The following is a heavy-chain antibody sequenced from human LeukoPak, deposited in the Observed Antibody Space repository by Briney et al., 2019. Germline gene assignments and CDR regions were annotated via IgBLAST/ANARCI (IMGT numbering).Heavy chain of an antibody. V-gene: IGHV1-69*05. D-gene: IGHD3-3*01. J-gene: IGHJ6*03. CDR2: IIPIFGTA. Sequence: ASVKVSCKASGGTFSSYAISWVRQAPGQGLEWMGGIIPIFGTANYAQKFQGRVTITTDESTSTAYMELSSLRSEDTAVYYCASAIFGEEYYYYYYMDVWGKGTTVTVSS. CDR3: ASAIFGEEYYYYYYMDV. CDR1: GGTFSSYA.